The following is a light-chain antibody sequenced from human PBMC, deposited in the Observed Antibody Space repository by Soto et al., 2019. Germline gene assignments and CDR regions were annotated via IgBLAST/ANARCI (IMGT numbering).Light chain of an antibody. CDR3: QQYGSSPRT. J-gene: IGKJ1*01. V-gene: IGKV3-20*01. Sequence: EIVLTQSPGTLSLSPGERATLSCRASQSVSSSYLAWYQQKPGQAPRPLIYGASSSATGIPDRFSGSGSGTDFTLTISRLEPEDFALYYCQQYGSSPRTFGQGTKVEIK. CDR1: QSVSSSY. CDR2: GAS.